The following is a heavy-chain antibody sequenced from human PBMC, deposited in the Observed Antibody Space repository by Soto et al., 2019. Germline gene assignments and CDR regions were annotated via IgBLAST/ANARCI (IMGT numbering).Heavy chain of an antibody. CDR2: MSYDGART. Sequence: WGSLRLSCATSGFTFTSFTIHFVRHSPGKGLEWIAVMSYDGARTDYADAVKGRFTISRDTSKNTLYLQMNNLRPDDTAMYYCARDRPYGDPNWFDPWGQGTLVTVSS. V-gene: IGHV3-30-3*01. J-gene: IGHJ5*02. CDR1: GFTFTSFT. CDR3: ARDRPYGDPNWFDP. D-gene: IGHD4-17*01.